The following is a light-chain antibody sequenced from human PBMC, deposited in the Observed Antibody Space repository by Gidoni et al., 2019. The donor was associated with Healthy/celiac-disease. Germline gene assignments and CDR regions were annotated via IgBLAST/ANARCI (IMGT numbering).Light chain of an antibody. J-gene: IGLJ1*01. Sequence: QSALTQPRAVSGSPGPSVTISCTGTSSDVGGDNYVSWYQPHPGKAPKLMLYDVSKRPSGVPDRFSGSKSGNTASLTISGLQAEDEADYYCCSYAGSYYVFGTGTKVTVL. CDR2: DVS. CDR1: SSDVGGDNY. CDR3: CSYAGSYYV. V-gene: IGLV2-11*01.